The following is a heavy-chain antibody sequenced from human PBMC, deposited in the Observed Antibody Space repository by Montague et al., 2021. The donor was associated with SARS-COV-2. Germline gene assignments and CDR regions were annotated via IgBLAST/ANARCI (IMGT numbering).Heavy chain of an antibody. Sequence: SETLSLTCTVSGGSISSYCWSWIRQPPGKGLEWIGYIYYSGSTNYNPSLKGRVTISVDTSKNQFSLKLSSVTAADTAVYYCARGSGWMGNAFDIWGQGTMVTASS. V-gene: IGHV4-59*01. J-gene: IGHJ3*02. CDR3: ARGSGWMGNAFDI. CDR2: IYYSGST. D-gene: IGHD6-19*01. CDR1: GGSISSYC.